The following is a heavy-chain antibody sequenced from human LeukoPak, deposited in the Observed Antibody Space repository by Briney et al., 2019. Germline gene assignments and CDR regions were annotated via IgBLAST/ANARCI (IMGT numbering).Heavy chain of an antibody. Sequence: GESLKISCKSSGYSFTNYWIGWVRQMPGKGLEWMGIIYPRDSDTRYSPSFQGQVTMSADKSINTAYLQWSSLKASDTAMYYCARRQGCSSSSCPPDSWGQGTLVTVSS. D-gene: IGHD2-15*01. CDR1: GYSFTNYW. CDR3: ARRQGCSSSSCPPDS. J-gene: IGHJ4*02. V-gene: IGHV5-51*01. CDR2: IYPRDSDT.